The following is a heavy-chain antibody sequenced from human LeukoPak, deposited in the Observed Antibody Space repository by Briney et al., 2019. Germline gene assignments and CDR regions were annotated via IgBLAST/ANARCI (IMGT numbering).Heavy chain of an antibody. Sequence: SETLSLTCTVSGGSISSSSYYWGWIRQPPGKGLEWIGSIYYSGSTYYNPSLKSRVTISVDTSKNQYSLKLSSVTAADTAVYYCARVRCHHQLVPYPDWFDPWGQGTLVTVSS. CDR2: IYYSGST. J-gene: IGHJ5*02. V-gene: IGHV4-39*07. D-gene: IGHD6-13*01. CDR1: GGSISSSSYY. CDR3: ARVRCHHQLVPYPDWFDP.